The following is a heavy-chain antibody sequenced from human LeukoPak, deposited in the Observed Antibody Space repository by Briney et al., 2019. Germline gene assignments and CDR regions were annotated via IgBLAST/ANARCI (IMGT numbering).Heavy chain of an antibody. D-gene: IGHD3-16*01. CDR3: AREGEYYFDY. V-gene: IGHV4-59*01. CDR2: IYYSGST. CDR1: GGSISSYY. J-gene: IGHJ4*02. Sequence: SETLSLTCTVSGGSISSYYWSWIRQPPGKGLEWIGYIYYSGSTNYKSSLKSRVTISVDTSKNQFSLKLSSVTAADTAVYYCAREGEYYFDYWGQGTLVTVSS.